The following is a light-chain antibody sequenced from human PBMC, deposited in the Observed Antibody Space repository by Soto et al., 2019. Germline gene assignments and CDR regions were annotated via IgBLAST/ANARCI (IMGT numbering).Light chain of an antibody. CDR3: QQLLSYPIT. CDR1: QNINSY. CDR2: AAS. J-gene: IGKJ5*01. V-gene: IGKV1-39*01. Sequence: DIQMTQSPSSLSASVGDRVTITCRARQNINSYLNWYQQKPGKAPKLLIYAASSLQSGVPSRFSGSGSGTDFTLTISSLQPEDFATYYCQQLLSYPITFGQGTRLEI.